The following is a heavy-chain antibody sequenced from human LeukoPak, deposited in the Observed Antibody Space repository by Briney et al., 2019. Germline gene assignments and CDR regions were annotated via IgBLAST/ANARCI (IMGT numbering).Heavy chain of an antibody. J-gene: IGHJ5*02. D-gene: IGHD6-13*01. CDR1: GGSFSGYY. CDR3: ARQRRRIAAAGTLWFDP. V-gene: IGHV4-34*01. Sequence: SETLSLTCAVYGGSFSGYYWSWIRQPPGKGLEWIGEINHSGSTNYNPPLKSRVTISVDTSKNQFSLKLSSVTAADTAVYYCARQRRRIAAAGTLWFDPWGQGTLVTVSS. CDR2: INHSGST.